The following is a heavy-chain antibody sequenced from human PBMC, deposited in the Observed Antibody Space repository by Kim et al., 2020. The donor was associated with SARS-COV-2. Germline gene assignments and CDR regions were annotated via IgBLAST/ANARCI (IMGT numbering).Heavy chain of an antibody. D-gene: IGHD3-10*01. CDR3: AKGATMAGVYYFDY. V-gene: IGHV3-23*01. J-gene: IGHJ4*02. Sequence: ADSVKGRFTISRDNSTNTLYLQLNSLRAEDTAVYYCAKGATMAGVYYFDYWGQGTLVTVSS.